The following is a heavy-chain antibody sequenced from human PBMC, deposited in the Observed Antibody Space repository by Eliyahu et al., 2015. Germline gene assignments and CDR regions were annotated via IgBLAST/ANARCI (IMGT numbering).Heavy chain of an antibody. CDR2: IXPSGGSS. CDR3: ARDGLDDSWFDP. V-gene: IGHV1-46*01. Sequence: QVQLVQSGAEVKKPGASVKVSCKASGYTFTSYYXXWVRQAPGQGLEWMGIIXPSGGSSSYAQKFQGRVTMTRDTSTSTVYMELSSLRSEDTAVYYCARDGLDDSWFDPWGQGTLVTVSS. J-gene: IGHJ5*02. CDR1: GYTFTSYY. D-gene: IGHD3-16*01.